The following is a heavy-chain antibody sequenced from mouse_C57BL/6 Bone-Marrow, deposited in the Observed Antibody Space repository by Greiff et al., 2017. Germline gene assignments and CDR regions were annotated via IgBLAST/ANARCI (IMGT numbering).Heavy chain of an antibody. Sequence: VQLQQSGAELVKPGASVKLSCTASGFNIKDYYMHWVKQRTEQGLEWIGRIDPEDGETKYAPKFQGKATITADTSSKPAYLQLSILTSADTAVYYCARSGRTETLFDYWGQGTTLTVSS. D-gene: IGHD4-1*01. V-gene: IGHV14-2*01. J-gene: IGHJ2*01. CDR2: IDPEDGET. CDR1: GFNIKDYY. CDR3: ARSGRTETLFDY.